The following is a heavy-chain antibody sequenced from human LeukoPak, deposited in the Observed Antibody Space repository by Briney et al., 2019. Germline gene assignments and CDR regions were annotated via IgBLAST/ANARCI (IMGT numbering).Heavy chain of an antibody. Sequence: GGSLRLSCAASGFTFSSSAMSWVRQVPGKGLEWVSGISASGGSTSYADSVRGRFTISRDNAKNTLYLRMNSLRGEDTAVYYCARGASNRFDYWGQGTLVTVSS. V-gene: IGHV3-23*01. J-gene: IGHJ4*02. D-gene: IGHD1-14*01. CDR1: GFTFSSSA. CDR3: ARGASNRFDY. CDR2: ISASGGST.